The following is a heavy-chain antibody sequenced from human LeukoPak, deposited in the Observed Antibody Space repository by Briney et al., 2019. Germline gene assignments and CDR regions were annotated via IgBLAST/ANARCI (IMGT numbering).Heavy chain of an antibody. V-gene: IGHV1-3*01. Sequence: ASVKVSCKTSGYTFTDYAVQWVRQAPGQRLEWMGRINAGNGKTKYSQNFQDRVTITRDTSATTAYLDLTSLRSEDTAVYYCARARWTSTVTTYYLDYWGQGTLVTVSS. J-gene: IGHJ4*02. CDR2: INAGNGKT. CDR3: ARARWTSTVTTYYLDY. CDR1: GYTFTDYA. D-gene: IGHD4-17*01.